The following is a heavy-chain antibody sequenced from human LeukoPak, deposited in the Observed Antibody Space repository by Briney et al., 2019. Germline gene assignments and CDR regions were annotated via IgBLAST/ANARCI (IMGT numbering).Heavy chain of an antibody. J-gene: IGHJ4*02. CDR2: INHSGST. CDR1: GGSFSGYY. D-gene: IGHD6-6*01. Sequence: SETLSLTCAVYGGSFSGYYWSWIRQPPGKGLEWIGEINHSGSTNYNPSLKSRVTISVDTSKNQFSLKLSSVTAADTAVYYCARLTTGQLAFDYWGQGTLVTVSS. CDR3: ARLTTGQLAFDY. V-gene: IGHV4-34*01.